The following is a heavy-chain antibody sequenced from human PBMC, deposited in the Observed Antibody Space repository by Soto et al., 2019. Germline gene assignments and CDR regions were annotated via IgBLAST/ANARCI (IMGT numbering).Heavy chain of an antibody. CDR2: IYYSGST. CDR1: VVSISSSSYY. D-gene: IGHD3-22*01. V-gene: IGHV4-39*01. CDR3: ARQYYDSSGYSIAY. Sequence: PSETLSLTCTVSVVSISSSSYYWGWIRQPPGKGLEWIGSIYYSGSTYYNPSLKSRVTISVDTSKNQFSLKLSSVTAADTAVYYCARQYYDSSGYSIAYGAQGTLVTVS. J-gene: IGHJ4*02.